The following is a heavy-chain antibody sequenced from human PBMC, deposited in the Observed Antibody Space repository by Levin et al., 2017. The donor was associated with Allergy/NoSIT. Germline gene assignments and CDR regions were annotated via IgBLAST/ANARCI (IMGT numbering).Heavy chain of an antibody. CDR1: GFTFGDYA. V-gene: IGHV3-49*04. CDR3: TRSHDVVVAAPGAWFDP. J-gene: IGHJ5*02. CDR2: IRSKAYGGTT. D-gene: IGHD2-15*01. Sequence: GGSLRLSCTASGFTFGDYAMSWVRQAPGKGLEWVGFIRSKAYGGTTEYAASVKGRFTISRDDSKSIAYLQMNSLKTEDTAVYYCTRSHDVVVAAPGAWFDPWGQGTLVTVSS.